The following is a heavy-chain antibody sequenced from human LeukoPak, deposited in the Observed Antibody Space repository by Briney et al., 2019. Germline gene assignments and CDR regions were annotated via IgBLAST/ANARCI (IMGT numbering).Heavy chain of an antibody. CDR2: IYYSGST. J-gene: IGHJ4*02. CDR3: ARGFYGDYEDYFDY. D-gene: IGHD4-17*01. V-gene: IGHV4-59*01. Sequence: SETLSLTCTVSGGTISSYHWSWIRQPPGKGLEWIGYIYYSGSTNYNPSLKRRVTISVHTSKNQFSLKLSSVTAADTAVYYCARGFYGDYEDYFDYWGQGTLVTVSS. CDR1: GGTISSYH.